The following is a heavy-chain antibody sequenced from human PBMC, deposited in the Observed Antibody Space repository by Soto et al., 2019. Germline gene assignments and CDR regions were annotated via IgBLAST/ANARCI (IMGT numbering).Heavy chain of an antibody. CDR1: GYTFTSYY. J-gene: IGHJ4*02. CDR2: INPSGGIT. D-gene: IGHD3-22*01. Sequence: ASVKVSCKASGYTFTSYYMHWVRQAPGQGLEWMGIINPSGGITSYAQKFQGRVTMTRDTSTSTVYMELSSLRSEDTAVYYCARESQARTMIVVVITEPHHFDYWGQGTLVTVSS. CDR3: ARESQARTMIVVVITEPHHFDY. V-gene: IGHV1-46*01.